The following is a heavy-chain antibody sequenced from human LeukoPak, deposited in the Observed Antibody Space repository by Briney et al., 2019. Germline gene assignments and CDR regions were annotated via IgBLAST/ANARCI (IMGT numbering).Heavy chain of an antibody. CDR3: ARDVEMAPGNHYYGMDV. CDR2: IYYSGST. V-gene: IGHV4-59*12. Sequence: SETLSLTCTVSGGSISSYYWSWIRQPPGKGLEWIGYIYYSGSTNYNPSLKSRVTISVDTSKNQFSLKLSSVTAADTAVYYCARDVEMAPGNHYYGMDVWGQGTTVTVSS. CDR1: GGSISSYY. J-gene: IGHJ6*02. D-gene: IGHD2-15*01.